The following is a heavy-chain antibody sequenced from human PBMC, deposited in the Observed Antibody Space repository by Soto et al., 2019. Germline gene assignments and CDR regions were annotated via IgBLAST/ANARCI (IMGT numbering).Heavy chain of an antibody. D-gene: IGHD3-10*01. V-gene: IGHV4-34*01. CDR2: INHSGST. Sequence: SETLSLTCAVYGGSFSGYYWSWIRQPPGKGLEWIGEINHSGSTNYNPSLKSRVTISVDTSKNQFSLKLSSVTAVDTAVYYCARGGAGSGRYFRGYWGQGTLGTVFS. J-gene: IGHJ4*02. CDR1: GGSFSGYY. CDR3: ARGGAGSGRYFRGY.